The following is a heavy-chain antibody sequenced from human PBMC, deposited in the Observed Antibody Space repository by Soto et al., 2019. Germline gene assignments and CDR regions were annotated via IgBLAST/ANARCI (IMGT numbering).Heavy chain of an antibody. J-gene: IGHJ6*02. CDR2: IYYSGST. V-gene: IGHV4-31*03. CDR3: ARERIRKSSSWYYYYYYGMDV. CDR1: GGSISSGGYY. Sequence: NPSETLSLTCTVSGGSISSGGYYWSWIRQHPGKGLEWIGYIYYSGSTYYNPSLKSRVTISVDTSKNQFSLKLSSVTAADTAVYYCARERIRKSSSWYYYYYYGMDVWGQGTTVTVSS. D-gene: IGHD6-13*01.